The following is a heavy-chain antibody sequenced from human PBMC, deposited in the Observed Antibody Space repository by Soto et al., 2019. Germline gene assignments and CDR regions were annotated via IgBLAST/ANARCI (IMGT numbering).Heavy chain of an antibody. CDR1: GGSISSGGYY. J-gene: IGHJ4*02. CDR3: ARSKDILTGFFYY. CDR2: IYYSGST. D-gene: IGHD3-9*01. V-gene: IGHV4-31*03. Sequence: PSETLSLTCTVSGGSISSGGYYWSWIRQHPGKGLEWIGYIYYSGSTYYNPSLKSRVTISVDTSKNQFSLKLSSVTAADTAVYYCARSKDILTGFFYYWGQGTLVTVS.